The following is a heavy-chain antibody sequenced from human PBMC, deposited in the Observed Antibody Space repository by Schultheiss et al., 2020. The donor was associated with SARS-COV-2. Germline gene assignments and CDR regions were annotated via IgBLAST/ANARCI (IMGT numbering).Heavy chain of an antibody. CDR1: GGSISRGGYY. V-gene: IGHV4-30-2*01. Sequence: SETLSLTCTVSGGSISRGGYYWTWIRQHPGKGLEWIGDIYHAGTTFYNPSLKSRVTLSIDRSKNQFSLRLSSVTAADTAVYYCARDYYGDYGETYGMDVWGQGTTVTVSS. D-gene: IGHD4-17*01. J-gene: IGHJ6*02. CDR3: ARDYYGDYGETYGMDV. CDR2: IYHAGTT.